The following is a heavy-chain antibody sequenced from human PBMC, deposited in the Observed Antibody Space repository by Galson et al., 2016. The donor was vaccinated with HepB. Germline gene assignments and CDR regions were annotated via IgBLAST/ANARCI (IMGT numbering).Heavy chain of an antibody. J-gene: IGHJ4*02. Sequence: SLRLSCAASGFTFSRHWMYWVRQAPGKGLVWVSQLNSDGSNINYADSVKGRFTISRDNADNTLYLQMNSLRGDDTAVYYCSTLRDFWSGWGQGTLVTVSP. CDR3: STLRDFWSG. D-gene: IGHD3-3*01. CDR2: LNSDGSNI. CDR1: GFTFSRHW. V-gene: IGHV3-74*01.